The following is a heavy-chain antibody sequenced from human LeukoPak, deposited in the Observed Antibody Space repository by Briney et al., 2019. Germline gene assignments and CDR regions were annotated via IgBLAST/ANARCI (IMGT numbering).Heavy chain of an antibody. J-gene: IGHJ5*02. V-gene: IGHV4-59*10. CDR1: GGSFSGYY. D-gene: IGHD1-26*01. CDR3: ARGNSGSRSWFDP. Sequence: SETLSLTCAVYGGSFSGYYWSWIRQPAGKGLEWIGRIYTRGRTNYNPSLKSRVTISVDTSKNQFSLKLSSVTAADTAVYYCARGNSGSRSWFDPWGQGTLVTVSS. CDR2: IYTRGRT.